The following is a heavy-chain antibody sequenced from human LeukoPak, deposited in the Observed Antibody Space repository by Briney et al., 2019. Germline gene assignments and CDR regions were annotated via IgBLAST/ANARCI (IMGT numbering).Heavy chain of an antibody. Sequence: GGSLRLSCAASGFTFSSYCMSWVRQAPGKGLEWVANINQDESKKQYVDSVKGRFTISRDNAKNSLYLQMNSLRAEDTAVYYCARETWAAMSALSFDYWGQGTLVTVSS. CDR1: GFTFSSYC. D-gene: IGHD2-15*01. CDR3: ARETWAAMSALSFDY. CDR2: INQDESKK. V-gene: IGHV3-7*01. J-gene: IGHJ4*02.